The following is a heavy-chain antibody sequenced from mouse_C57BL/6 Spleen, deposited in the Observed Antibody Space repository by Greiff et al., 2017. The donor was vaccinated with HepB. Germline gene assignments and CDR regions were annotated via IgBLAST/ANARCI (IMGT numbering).Heavy chain of an antibody. J-gene: IGHJ3*01. CDR2: ISDGGSYT. CDR3: ARSRDGYYTFAY. D-gene: IGHD2-3*01. CDR1: GFTFSSYA. V-gene: IGHV5-4*03. Sequence: EVKLEESGGGLVKPGGSLKLSCAASGFTFSSYAMSWVRQTPEKRLEWVATISDGGSYTYYPDNVKGRFTISRDNAKNNLYLQMSHLKSEDTAMYYCARSRDGYYTFAYWGQGTLVTVSA.